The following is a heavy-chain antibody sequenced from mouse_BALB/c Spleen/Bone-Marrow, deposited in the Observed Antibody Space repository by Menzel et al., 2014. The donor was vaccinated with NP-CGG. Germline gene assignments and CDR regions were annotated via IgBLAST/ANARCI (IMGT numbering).Heavy chain of an antibody. Sequence: QVQLQQSGPGLVAPSQSLSITCTVSGFSLTGYGVNWVRQPPGKGLEWLGMIWGDGSTDYNSALQSGLSISKDNSKSQVLLKMNSLQNDDTARYNGARGKEYDDYYAMDYWGQGTPVTGSS. CDR2: IWGDGST. V-gene: IGHV2-6-7*01. CDR3: ARGKEYDDYYAMDY. J-gene: IGHJ4*01. CDR1: GFSLTGYG. D-gene: IGHD2-12*01.